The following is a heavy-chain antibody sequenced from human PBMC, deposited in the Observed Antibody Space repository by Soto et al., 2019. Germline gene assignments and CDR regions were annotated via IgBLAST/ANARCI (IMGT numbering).Heavy chain of an antibody. D-gene: IGHD2-2*01. CDR2: IKEDGREK. J-gene: IGHJ6*02. Sequence: EVQLVESGGGLVQPGGSLRLSCAASEFTFSSYWMNWVRQAPGKGLEWVANIKEDGREKYYVESVKGRCTISRDNAKNSLYLQMNSLRGEDTAVYYCARDLGAPGRGSAVGYYYHYGMDVWGQGTTFTVSS. V-gene: IGHV3-7*05. CDR1: EFTFSSYW. CDR3: ARDLGAPGRGSAVGYYYHYGMDV.